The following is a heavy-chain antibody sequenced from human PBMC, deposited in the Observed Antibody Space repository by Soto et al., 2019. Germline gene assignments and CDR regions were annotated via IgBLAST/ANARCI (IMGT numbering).Heavy chain of an antibody. CDR1: GGTFSSYA. Sequence: VKVSCKASGGTFSSYAISWVRQAPGQGLEWMGGIIPIFGTANYAQKFQGRVTITADKSTSTAYMELSSVTAADTAVYYCARSNSSSWSYYYYGMDVWGQGTTVTVSS. CDR3: ARSNSSSWSYYYYGMDV. J-gene: IGHJ6*02. V-gene: IGHV1-69*13. D-gene: IGHD6-13*01. CDR2: IIPIFGTA.